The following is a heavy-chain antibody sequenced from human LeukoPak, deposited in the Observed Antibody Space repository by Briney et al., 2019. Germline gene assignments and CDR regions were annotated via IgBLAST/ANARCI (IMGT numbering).Heavy chain of an antibody. Sequence: ASVKVSCKASGYTFTSYYMHWVRQAPGQGLEWMGIINPSGGSTSYAQKFQGRVTMTRDMSTSTAYMELSSLRSEDTAVYYCATRYYDSSSSIDRWGQGTLVTVSS. V-gene: IGHV1-46*01. CDR2: INPSGGST. CDR3: ATRYYDSSSSIDR. CDR1: GYTFTSYY. D-gene: IGHD3-22*01. J-gene: IGHJ5*02.